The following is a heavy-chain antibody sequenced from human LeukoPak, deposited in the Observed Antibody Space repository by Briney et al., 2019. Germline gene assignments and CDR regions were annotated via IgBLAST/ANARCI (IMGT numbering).Heavy chain of an antibody. J-gene: IGHJ4*02. CDR3: AKDVSKDSSPHYFDY. V-gene: IGHV3-7*03. Sequence: SGGSLRLSCAASGFTFSSYGMNWVRQAPGKGLEWVANINRDGSLLYYVDSVKGRFTISRDNAKNSMYLQMNSLRAEDTAVYYCAKDVSKDSSPHYFDYWGQGTLVTVSS. D-gene: IGHD3-22*01. CDR1: GFTFSSYG. CDR2: INRDGSLL.